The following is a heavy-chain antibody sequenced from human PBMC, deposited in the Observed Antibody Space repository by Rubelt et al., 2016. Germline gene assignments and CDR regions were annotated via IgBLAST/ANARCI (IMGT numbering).Heavy chain of an antibody. J-gene: IGHJ4*02. CDR3: ARGSFSMVRGVPVDY. Sequence: GISWVRQAPGQGLEWMGWISAYNGNTNYAQKLQGRVTMTTDTSTSTAYMELRSLRSDDTAVYYCARGSFSMVRGVPVDYWGQGTLVTVSS. D-gene: IGHD3-10*01. CDR2: ISAYNGNT. CDR1: G. V-gene: IGHV1-18*01.